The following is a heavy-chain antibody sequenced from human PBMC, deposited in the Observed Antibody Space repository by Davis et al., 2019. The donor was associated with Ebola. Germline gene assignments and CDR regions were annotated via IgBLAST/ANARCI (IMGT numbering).Heavy chain of an antibody. CDR1: GITFSTYG. V-gene: IGHV3-30*02. J-gene: IGHJ4*02. Sequence: GESLKISCAASGITFSTYGMHWVRQAPGKGLEWVAFIRSDGSVKYYADSLKGRFTISRDYSKNTLSLQMNSLRAEDTALYYCAKADPQQYFDYWGQGTLVTVSS. CDR3: AKADPQQYFDY. CDR2: IRSDGSVK.